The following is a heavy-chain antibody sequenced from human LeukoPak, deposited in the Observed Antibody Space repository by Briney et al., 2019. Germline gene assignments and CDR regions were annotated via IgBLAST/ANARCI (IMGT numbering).Heavy chain of an antibody. CDR1: GFTFSSYA. CDR2: ISYGGSNK. J-gene: IGHJ4*02. D-gene: IGHD2-2*01. Sequence: GGSLRLSCAASGFTFSSYAMHWVRQAPGKGLEWVAVISYGGSNKYYADSVKGRFTISRDNSKNTLYLQMNSLRAEDTAVYYCARVVPAATHDYWGQGTLVTVSS. CDR3: ARVVPAATHDY. V-gene: IGHV3-30*04.